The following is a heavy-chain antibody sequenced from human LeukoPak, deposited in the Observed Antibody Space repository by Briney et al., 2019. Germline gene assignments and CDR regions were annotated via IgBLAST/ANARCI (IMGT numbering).Heavy chain of an antibody. CDR3: ARGPSNYYYDSSGYYFDY. V-gene: IGHV4-4*02. CDR1: GGSISSSNW. Sequence: SETLSLTCAVSGGSISSSNWWSWVRQPPGKGLEWIGEIYHSGSTNYNPSLKSRVTISVDKSKNQFSLKLSSVTAADTDVYYCARGPSNYYYDSSGYYFDYWGQGTLVTVSS. D-gene: IGHD3-22*01. CDR2: IYHSGST. J-gene: IGHJ4*02.